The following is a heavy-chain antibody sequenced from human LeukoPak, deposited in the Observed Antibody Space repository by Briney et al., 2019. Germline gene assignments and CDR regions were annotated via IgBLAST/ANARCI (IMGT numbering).Heavy chain of an antibody. CDR1: GFTFSSYA. CDR2: ISYDGSKK. V-gene: IGHV3-30-3*01. J-gene: IGHJ4*02. CDR3: ARSLDY. Sequence: PPGGSLRLSCAASGFTFSSYAMDWIRQAPGKGLEWVAVISYDGSKKYYADSVRGRFTISRDNSKNTVYLQMNSLRGDDTAVYYCARSLDYWGQGTLVTVSS.